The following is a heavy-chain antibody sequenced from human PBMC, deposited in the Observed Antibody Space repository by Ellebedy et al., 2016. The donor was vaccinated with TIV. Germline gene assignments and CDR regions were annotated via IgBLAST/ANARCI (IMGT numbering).Heavy chain of an antibody. CDR3: TRDEYVMAGGGVNYFDY. Sequence: GESLKISXAASGFTFSSYWMSWVRQAPGKGLEGVGFIRSKAYGGTTEYAASVKGRFTISRDDSKSIAYLQMNSLKTEDTAVYYCTRDEYVMAGGGVNYFDYWGQGTLVTVSS. J-gene: IGHJ4*02. CDR2: IRSKAYGGTT. D-gene: IGHD3-16*01. V-gene: IGHV3-49*04. CDR1: GFTFSSYW.